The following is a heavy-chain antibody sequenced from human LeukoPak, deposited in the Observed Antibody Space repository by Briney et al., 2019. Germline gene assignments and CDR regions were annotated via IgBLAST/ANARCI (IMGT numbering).Heavy chain of an antibody. Sequence: SETLSLTYTVSGGSISSSSYYWGWIRQPPGKGLEWIGSIYYSGSTYYNPSLKSRVTISVDTSKNQFSLKLSSVTAADTAVYYCARVGLYYYGSGSYYQNWFDPWGQGTLVTVSS. CDR1: GGSISSSSYY. D-gene: IGHD3-10*01. J-gene: IGHJ5*02. CDR3: ARVGLYYYGSGSYYQNWFDP. CDR2: IYYSGST. V-gene: IGHV4-39*07.